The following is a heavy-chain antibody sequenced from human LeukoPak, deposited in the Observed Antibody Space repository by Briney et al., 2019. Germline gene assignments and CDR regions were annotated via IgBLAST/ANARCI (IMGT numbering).Heavy chain of an antibody. J-gene: IGHJ6*03. CDR3: ARGRVLRFLEWLPKNYYYMDV. V-gene: IGHV4-34*01. D-gene: IGHD3-3*01. CDR2: INHSGST. Sequence: SETLSLTCAVYGGSFSGYYWSWIRQPPGKGLEWIGEINHSGSTNYNPSLKSRVTISVDTSKNQFSLKLSSVTAADTAVYYCARGRVLRFLEWLPKNYYYMDVWGKGTTVTVSS. CDR1: GGSFSGYY.